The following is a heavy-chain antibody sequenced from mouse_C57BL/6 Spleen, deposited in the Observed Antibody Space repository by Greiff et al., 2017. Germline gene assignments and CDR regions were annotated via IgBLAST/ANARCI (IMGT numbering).Heavy chain of an antibody. Sequence: QVQLKESGAELMKPGASVKLSCKATGYTFTGYWIEWVKQRPGHGLEWIGEILPGSGSTNYNEKFKGKATFTAATSSNTAYIQLSSLTTEDSALYSCAMTPIWYFDVWGTGTTVTVSS. CDR1: GYTFTGYW. V-gene: IGHV1-9*01. D-gene: IGHD6-5*01. J-gene: IGHJ1*03. CDR2: ILPGSGST. CDR3: AMTPIWYFDV.